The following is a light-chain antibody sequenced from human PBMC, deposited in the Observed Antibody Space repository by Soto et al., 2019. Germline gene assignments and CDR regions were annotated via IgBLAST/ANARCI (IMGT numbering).Light chain of an antibody. Sequence: ESVFTKSPGTLSLYPGDRATLSCRASQSVSSNLAWYQQKPGQAPRLLIYDASTRATVIPARFSGSGSGTEFTLTISSLQSEDFAVYYCQQYNDWPPITFGQGTRLEI. CDR3: QQYNDWPPIT. V-gene: IGKV3-15*01. CDR1: QSVSSN. J-gene: IGKJ5*01. CDR2: DAS.